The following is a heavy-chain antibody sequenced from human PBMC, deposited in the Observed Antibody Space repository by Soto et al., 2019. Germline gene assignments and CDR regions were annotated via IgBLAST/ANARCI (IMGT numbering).Heavy chain of an antibody. CDR2: IIPILGIA. CDR3: ARGGKGGNDY. Sequence: QVQLVQSGAEVKKPGSSVKVSCKASGGTFSSYTISWVRQAPGQGLEWMGRIIPILGIANYEQKFQGRVTITANKSTSTAYMELSRLRSEDTAVYYCARGGKGGNDYWGQGTLVTVSS. CDR1: GGTFSSYT. J-gene: IGHJ4*02. V-gene: IGHV1-69*02. D-gene: IGHD1-1*01.